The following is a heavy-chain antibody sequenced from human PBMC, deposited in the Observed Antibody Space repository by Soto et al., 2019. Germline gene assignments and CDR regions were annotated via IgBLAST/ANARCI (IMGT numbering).Heavy chain of an antibody. CDR3: ARDRRYFDY. V-gene: IGHV3-23*01. CDR2: ISGGSVST. J-gene: IGHJ4*02. CDR1: GLTYSNYA. Sequence: EVQLLESGGGLVQPGGSLRLSCAASGLTYSNYAMSWVRQAPRKGLEWVSVISGGSVSTYYADSVQGRFTISRDNSKNTLYLQMSSLRAEDTAVYYCARDRRYFDYWGQGTLVTVSS.